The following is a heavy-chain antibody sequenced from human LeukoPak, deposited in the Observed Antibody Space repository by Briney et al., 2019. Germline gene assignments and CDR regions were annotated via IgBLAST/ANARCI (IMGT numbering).Heavy chain of an antibody. CDR1: GFTFSSYW. CDR2: IKQDGSEK. CDR3: ARERGSGSYHPFDP. V-gene: IGHV3-7*01. J-gene: IGHJ5*02. Sequence: GGSLRLSCAASGFTFSSYWMSWVRQAPGKGLEWVANIKQDGSEKYYVDSVKGRFTISRDNAKNSLYLQMNSLRAEDTAVYYCARERGSGSYHPFDPWGQGTLATVSS. D-gene: IGHD3-10*01.